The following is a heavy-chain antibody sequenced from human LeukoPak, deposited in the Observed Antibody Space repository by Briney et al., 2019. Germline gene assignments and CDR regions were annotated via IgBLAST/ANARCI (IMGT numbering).Heavy chain of an antibody. CDR3: ARVGLGATLYYGMDV. D-gene: IGHD1-26*01. J-gene: IGHJ6*02. CDR1: GYTFTSYY. V-gene: IGHV1-46*01. CDR2: INPSGGST. Sequence: ASVKVSCKASGYTFTSYYMHWVRQAPGQGLEWMGIINPSGGSTSYAQKFQGRVTMTRDTSTSTVYMELSSLRSEGTAVYYCARVGLGATLYYGMDVWGQGTTVTVSS.